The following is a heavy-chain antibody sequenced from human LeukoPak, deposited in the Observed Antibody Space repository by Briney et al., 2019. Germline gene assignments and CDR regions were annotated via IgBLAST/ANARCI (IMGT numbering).Heavy chain of an antibody. Sequence: PSETLSLTCAVSGGSISNYFWGWIRQPPGRGLQWIGYMYYRGSTNYDPSFKSRVTISVDTSKNQFSLKLSSVTAADTAVYYCARVLGYSSKDYYYYMDVWGKGTTVTISS. CDR1: GGSISNYF. CDR3: ARVLGYSSKDYYYYMDV. J-gene: IGHJ6*03. CDR2: MYYRGST. V-gene: IGHV4-59*08. D-gene: IGHD6-13*01.